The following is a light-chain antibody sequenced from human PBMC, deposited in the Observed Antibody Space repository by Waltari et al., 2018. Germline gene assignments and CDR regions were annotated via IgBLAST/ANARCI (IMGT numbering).Light chain of an antibody. CDR1: NSDVGGYNY. Sequence: QSALTQPASVSGSPGQSITISCTGTNSDVGGYNYVSWYQQHPGKAPKLMIYDVTNRPSGVSNRFSGSKSDNTASLTISRLQAEDEADYYCSSYTTSATWVFSGGTKLTVL. CDR2: DVT. J-gene: IGLJ3*02. CDR3: SSYTTSATWV. V-gene: IGLV2-14*03.